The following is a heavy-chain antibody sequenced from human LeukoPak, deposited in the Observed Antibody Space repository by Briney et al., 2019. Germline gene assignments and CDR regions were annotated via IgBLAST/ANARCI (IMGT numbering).Heavy chain of an antibody. Sequence: SQTLSLTCTVSGGSISSGSYYWSWIRQPAGKGLEWIGRIYTSGSTNYNPSLKSRVTISVDTSKTQFSLKLSSVTAADTAVYYCASSKRGYSGYAGYFDYWGQGTLVTVSS. D-gene: IGHD5-12*01. CDR1: GGSISSGSYY. CDR2: IYTSGST. J-gene: IGHJ4*02. V-gene: IGHV4-61*02. CDR3: ASSKRGYSGYAGYFDY.